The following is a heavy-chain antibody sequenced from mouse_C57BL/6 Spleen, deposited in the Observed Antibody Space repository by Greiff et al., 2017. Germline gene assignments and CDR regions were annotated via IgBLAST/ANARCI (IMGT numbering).Heavy chain of an antibody. Sequence: VQLQQSGPGLVQPSQSLSITCTVSGFSLTSYGVHWVRQSPGKGLEWLGVIWRGGSTDYNAAFISRLSISKDNSKIQVFFKMNSLQADDTAIYYCARNRMVTTRDWYFDVWGTGTTVTVSS. J-gene: IGHJ1*03. CDR2: IWRGGST. D-gene: IGHD2-2*01. CDR1: GFSLTSYG. CDR3: ARNRMVTTRDWYFDV. V-gene: IGHV2-2*01.